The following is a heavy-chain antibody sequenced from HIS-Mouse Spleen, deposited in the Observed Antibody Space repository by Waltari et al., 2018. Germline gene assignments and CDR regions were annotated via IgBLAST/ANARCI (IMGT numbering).Heavy chain of an antibody. CDR1: GCSIRSRTYS. J-gene: IGHJ2*01. D-gene: IGHD6-13*01. Sequence: QLQLQESGPGLVKPSETLSLTCTVSGCSIRSRTYSWVWIPQPPGKGLEWIGSIYYSGSTYYNPSLTSRVTISVDTSKNQFSLKLSSVTAADTAVYYCAREIPYSSSWYDWYFDLWGRGTLVTVSS. CDR2: IYYSGST. V-gene: IGHV4-39*07. CDR3: AREIPYSSSWYDWYFDL.